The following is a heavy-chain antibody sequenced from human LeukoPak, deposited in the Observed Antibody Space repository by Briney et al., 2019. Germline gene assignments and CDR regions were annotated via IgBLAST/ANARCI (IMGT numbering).Heavy chain of an antibody. CDR1: GFTFRNYE. CDR3: ARAGIDYGDYWTRFDY. CDR2: ISGSAGTTI. J-gene: IGHJ4*02. Sequence: GGSLRLSCVASGFTFRNYEMKWVRQAPGKGLEWVSYISGSAGTTIYYADSVKGRFTISRDNAKNTLYLQMNSLRVEDTAVYYCARAGIDYGDYWTRFDYWGQGTLVTVSS. D-gene: IGHD4-17*01. V-gene: IGHV3-48*03.